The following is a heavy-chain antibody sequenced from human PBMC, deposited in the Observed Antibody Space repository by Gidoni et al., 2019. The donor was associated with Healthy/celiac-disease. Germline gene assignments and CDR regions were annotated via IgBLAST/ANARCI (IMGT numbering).Heavy chain of an antibody. J-gene: IGHJ3*02. CDR3: ARVSVAVAAFDI. Sequence: EVQLVESGGGLVKPGGSLRLSCAASGFTFSSYSMNWVRQAPGKGLEGVSSISSSSSYIYYADSVKGRFTISRDNAKNSLYLQMNSLRAEDTAVYYCARVSVAVAAFDIWGQGTMVTVSS. CDR2: ISSSSSYI. CDR1: GFTFSSYS. V-gene: IGHV3-21*01. D-gene: IGHD6-19*01.